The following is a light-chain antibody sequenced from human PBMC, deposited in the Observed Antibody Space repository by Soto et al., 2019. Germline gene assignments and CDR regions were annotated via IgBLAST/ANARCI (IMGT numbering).Light chain of an antibody. Sequence: EIVMTQSPATLSVSPGERSTLSFMSSQSVSSNLAWYQQKPGQAPRLLIYGASKRATGIPDRFSGSGSGTDFTLTISRLEPEDFAVYYCQQYGSSPPITFGQGTRLEIK. J-gene: IGKJ5*01. CDR3: QQYGSSPPIT. CDR2: GAS. V-gene: IGKV3-20*01. CDR1: QSVSSN.